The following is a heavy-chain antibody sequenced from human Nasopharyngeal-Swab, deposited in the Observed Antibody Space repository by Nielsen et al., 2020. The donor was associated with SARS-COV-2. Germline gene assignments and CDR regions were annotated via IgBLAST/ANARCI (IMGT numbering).Heavy chain of an antibody. V-gene: IGHV3-11*04. J-gene: IGHJ3*02. CDR3: AREVLRFLEWLLPSDAFDI. CDR1: GFTFSDYY. D-gene: IGHD3-3*01. CDR2: ISSSSSTI. Sequence: GGSLRLSCAASGFTFSDYYMSWIRQAPGKRLEWVSYISSSSSTIYYADSVKGRFTISRDNAKNSLYLQMNSLRAEDTAVYYCAREVLRFLEWLLPSDAFDIWGQGTMVTVSS.